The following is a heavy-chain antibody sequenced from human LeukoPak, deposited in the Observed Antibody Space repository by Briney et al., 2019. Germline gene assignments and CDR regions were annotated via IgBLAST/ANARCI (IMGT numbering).Heavy chain of an antibody. CDR1: GGTFSSYV. CDR3: ARDPGDSSGYYSSRNYYFDS. J-gene: IGHJ4*02. CDR2: IIPIFGTA. D-gene: IGHD3-22*01. V-gene: IGHV1-69*05. Sequence: ASVKVSCKASGGTFSSYVISWVRQAPEQGLEWMGGIIPIFGTANYAQKFQGRVTITTDESTSTAYMELTSLRSEDTAVYYCARDPGDSSGYYSSRNYYFDSWGQGTLVTVSS.